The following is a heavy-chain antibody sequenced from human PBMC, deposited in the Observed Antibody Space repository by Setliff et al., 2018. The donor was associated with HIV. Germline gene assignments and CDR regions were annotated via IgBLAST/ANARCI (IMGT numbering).Heavy chain of an antibody. Sequence: GESLKISCAGSGFNMAAYWIAWVRQMPGEGLERMGIIYVGDSDVRYGPSFQGQVTISADNSISTAYLEWSSLKASDTAIYYCARLADTSAYYFDFWGQGTPVTVSS. CDR3: ARLADTSAYYFDF. J-gene: IGHJ4*02. V-gene: IGHV5-51*01. D-gene: IGHD3-10*01. CDR2: IYVGDSDV. CDR1: GFNMAAYW.